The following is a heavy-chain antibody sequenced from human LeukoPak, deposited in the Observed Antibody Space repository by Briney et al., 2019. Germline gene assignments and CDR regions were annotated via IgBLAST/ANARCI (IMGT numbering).Heavy chain of an antibody. Sequence: SETLSLTCTVSGGSISSYYWSWIRQPPGKGLEWIGYIYYSGSTNYNPSLKSRVTISVDTSKNQFSLKLSSVTAADTAVYYCARVLAKVSYVLDWGQGTLVTVSS. D-gene: IGHD3-10*02. V-gene: IGHV4-59*01. CDR1: GGSISSYY. CDR2: IYYSGST. J-gene: IGHJ4*02. CDR3: ARVLAKVSYVLD.